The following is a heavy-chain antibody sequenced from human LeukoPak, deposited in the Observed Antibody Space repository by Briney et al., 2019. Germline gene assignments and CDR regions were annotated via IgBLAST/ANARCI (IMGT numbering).Heavy chain of an antibody. CDR2: IGTAGDT. Sequence: GGSLRLSCATSGFTFSNHAMHWVRQAAGKGLEWVSAIGTAGDTFYPGSVKGRFTISRENAKNSLSLQMNSLRAEDTAVYYCVRQQTPHGNFDYWGQGTLVTVSS. CDR1: GFTFSNHA. CDR3: VRQQTPHGNFDY. J-gene: IGHJ4*02. D-gene: IGHD1-26*01. V-gene: IGHV3-13*01.